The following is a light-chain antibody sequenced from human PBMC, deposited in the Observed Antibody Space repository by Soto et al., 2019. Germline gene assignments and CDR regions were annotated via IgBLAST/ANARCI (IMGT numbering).Light chain of an antibody. CDR2: STD. CDR1: SGSVSTDNF. Sequence: QTVVTQEPSLSVPPAGTVTLTCGLNSGSVSTDNFPSWYQQTPGQAPRTLIYSTDTRSSGVPDRFSGSILGNKAALTITGAQADDESDYHCVLYMDRGISMFGGGTKLTVL. J-gene: IGLJ3*02. CDR3: VLYMDRGISM. V-gene: IGLV8-61*01.